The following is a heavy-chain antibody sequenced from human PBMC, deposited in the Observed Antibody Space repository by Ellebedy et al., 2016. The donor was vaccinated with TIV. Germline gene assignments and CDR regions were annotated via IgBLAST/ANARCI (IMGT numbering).Heavy chain of an antibody. D-gene: IGHD1-26*01. V-gene: IGHV3-11*01. CDR3: ARDRGGSYSPVDY. CDR1: GFTFSDYY. Sequence: GESLKISXAASGFTFSDYYMSWIRQAPGKGLEWASYISSSGSTIYYADSVKGRFTISRDNAKNSLYLQMNSLRAEDTAVYYCARDRGGSYSPVDYWGQGTLVTVSS. J-gene: IGHJ4*02. CDR2: ISSSGSTI.